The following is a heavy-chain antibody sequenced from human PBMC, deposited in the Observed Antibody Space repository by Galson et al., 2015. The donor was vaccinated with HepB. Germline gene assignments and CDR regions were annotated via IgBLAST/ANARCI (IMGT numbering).Heavy chain of an antibody. CDR1: GYTLTELS. Sequence: SVKVSCKVSGYTLTELSMHWVRQAPGKGLEWMGGFDPEDGETIYAQKFQGRVTMTEDTSTDTAYMELSSLRSEDTAVYYCATAFTPNLGQGRNIVVVPAVLPFDYWGQGTLVTVSS. CDR2: FDPEDGET. J-gene: IGHJ4*02. CDR3: ATAFTPNLGQGRNIVVVPAVLPFDY. D-gene: IGHD2-2*01. V-gene: IGHV1-24*01.